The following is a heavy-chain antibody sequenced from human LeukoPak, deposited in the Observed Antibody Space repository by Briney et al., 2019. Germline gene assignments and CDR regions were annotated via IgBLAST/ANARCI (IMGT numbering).Heavy chain of an antibody. CDR2: ISGSGGST. V-gene: IGHV3-23*01. Sequence: GGSLRLSCAASGFTFNSYAMSWVRQAPGKGLEWVSAISGSGGSTYYADSVKGRFTISRDNSKNTLYLQMNSLRAEDTAVYCCAKLRVWSGYYTGMDYWGQGTLVPVSS. CDR3: AKLRVWSGYYTGMDY. J-gene: IGHJ4*02. CDR1: GFTFNSYA. D-gene: IGHD3-3*01.